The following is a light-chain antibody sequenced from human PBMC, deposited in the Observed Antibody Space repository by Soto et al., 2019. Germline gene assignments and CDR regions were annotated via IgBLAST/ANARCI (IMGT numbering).Light chain of an antibody. Sequence: EIVMTQSPATLSVSPGERATLSCRASQSISDNLAWYQQKPGQAPRLLIYGASTRATGIPARFSGSGSGTEFTLTINSLQSEDFAVYYCQQYSNWPPAYTFGQGTKLEIK. V-gene: IGKV3-15*01. CDR1: QSISDN. CDR2: GAS. CDR3: QQYSNWPPAYT. J-gene: IGKJ2*01.